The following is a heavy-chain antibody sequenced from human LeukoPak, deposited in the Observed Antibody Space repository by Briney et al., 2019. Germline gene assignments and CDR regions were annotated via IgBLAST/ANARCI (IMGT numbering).Heavy chain of an antibody. Sequence: PSETLSLTCAVYDGSLSGYYWSWIRQPPGKGLEWIGEINHSGSTNYNPSLKSRVTISVDTSKNQCSLKLSSVTAADTAVYYCARGPHCSTTSCYGYYYYGMDVWGQGTTVTVSS. CDR2: INHSGST. V-gene: IGHV4-34*01. CDR3: ARGPHCSTTSCYGYYYYGMDV. CDR1: DGSLSGYY. J-gene: IGHJ6*02. D-gene: IGHD2-2*01.